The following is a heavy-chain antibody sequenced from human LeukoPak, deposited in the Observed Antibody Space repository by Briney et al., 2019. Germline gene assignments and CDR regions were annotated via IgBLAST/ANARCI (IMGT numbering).Heavy chain of an antibody. Sequence: PSETLSFTCTVSGGSISSYYWSWIRQPPGKGLEWIGYIYYSGSTNYNPSLKSRVTISVDTSKNQFSLKLSSVTAADTAVYYCARAKDFLNWFDPWGQGTLVTVSS. CDR1: GGSISSYY. CDR2: IYYSGST. D-gene: IGHD2-15*01. CDR3: ARAKDFLNWFDP. J-gene: IGHJ5*02. V-gene: IGHV4-59*01.